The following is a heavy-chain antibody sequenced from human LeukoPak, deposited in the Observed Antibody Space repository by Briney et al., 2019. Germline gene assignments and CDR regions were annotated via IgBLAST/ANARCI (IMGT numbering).Heavy chain of an antibody. V-gene: IGHV5-51*01. Sequence: PGQSLKISCKGSAYSFSNYWIGWVRQMPGKGLEWMGIIYPGDSDTRYSPSFQGQVTISADKSMSTAYLHWSSLKASDTAMYYCARQSGIIATFSGCYDGMHVGGEGTTITVPS. D-gene: IGHD3-22*01. CDR3: ARQSGIIATFSGCYDGMHV. CDR1: AYSFSNYW. J-gene: IGHJ6*04. CDR2: IYPGDSDT.